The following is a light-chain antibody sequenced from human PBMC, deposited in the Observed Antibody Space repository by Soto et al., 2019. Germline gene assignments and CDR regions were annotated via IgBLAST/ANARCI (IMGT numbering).Light chain of an antibody. J-gene: IGLJ1*01. CDR2: EVT. Sequence: QSALTQPPSASGSPGQSVTISCTGTSLDIGGYDYVSWYQQHPGKAPKLMIYEVTKRPSGVPDRFSASRSGNTASLTVSGLQPEDEADYYCSSFTGINSLYVFGAGTKVTGL. V-gene: IGLV2-8*01. CDR3: SSFTGINSLYV. CDR1: SLDIGGYDY.